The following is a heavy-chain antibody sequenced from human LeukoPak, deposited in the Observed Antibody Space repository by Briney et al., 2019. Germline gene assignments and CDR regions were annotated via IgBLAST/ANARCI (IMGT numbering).Heavy chain of an antibody. J-gene: IGHJ4*02. CDR1: GFTFSSYA. D-gene: IGHD3-22*01. V-gene: IGHV3-30-3*01. Sequence: PGGSLRLSCAASGFTFSSYAMHWVRQAPGKGLEWVAVISYDGSNKYYADSVKGRFTISRDNSKNTLYLQMNSLRAEDTAVYYRARDWGGYDSSGYARPDYWGQGTLVTVSS. CDR3: ARDWGGYDSSGYARPDY. CDR2: ISYDGSNK.